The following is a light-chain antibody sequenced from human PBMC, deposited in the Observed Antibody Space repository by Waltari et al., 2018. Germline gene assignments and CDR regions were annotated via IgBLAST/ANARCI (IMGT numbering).Light chain of an antibody. Sequence: EIVLTQSPDTLSFSPGERVTLSCRASQSVSTTYFAWYQQKPGQAPRLIIYDASNRAAGIPDRFSGSGSGTDFSLTISRLEPEDCAVYYCQQYDSSVTFGQGTRLDIK. CDR3: QQYDSSVT. V-gene: IGKV3-20*01. J-gene: IGKJ5*01. CDR2: DAS. CDR1: QSVSTTY.